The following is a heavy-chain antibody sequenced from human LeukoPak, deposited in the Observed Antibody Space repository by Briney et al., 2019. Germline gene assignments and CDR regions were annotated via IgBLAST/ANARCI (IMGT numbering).Heavy chain of an antibody. Sequence: PGGSLRLSCTTSGFTFGDYAMSWFRQAPGKGLEWVGFIRSKDYGGTIEYAASVKGRFTISRDDSRSIAYLQMNSLKIEDTAVYYCSRDRGIGYPSSCRGGLYNFDYWGQGTLVTVSS. CDR1: GFTFGDYA. D-gene: IGHD2-2*03. CDR3: SRDRGIGYPSSCRGGLYNFDY. V-gene: IGHV3-49*03. J-gene: IGHJ4*02. CDR2: IRSKDYGGTI.